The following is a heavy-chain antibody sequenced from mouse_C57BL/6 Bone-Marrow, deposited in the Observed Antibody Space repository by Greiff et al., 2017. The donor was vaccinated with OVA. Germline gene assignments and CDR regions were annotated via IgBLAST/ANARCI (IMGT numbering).Heavy chain of an antibody. CDR1: GFTFSSYA. V-gene: IGHV5-4*01. CDR3: ARSPYDYFDY. Sequence: EVHLVESGGGLVKPGGSLKLSCAASGFTFSSYAMSWVRQTPEKRLEWVATISDGGSYTYYPDNVKGRFTISRDNAKNNLYLQMSHLKSEDTAMYYCARSPYDYFDYWCQGTTLTVSS. J-gene: IGHJ2*01. CDR2: ISDGGSYT.